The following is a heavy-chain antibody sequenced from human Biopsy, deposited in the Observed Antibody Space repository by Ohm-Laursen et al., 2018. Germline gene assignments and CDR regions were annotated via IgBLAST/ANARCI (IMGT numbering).Heavy chain of an antibody. V-gene: IGHV3-9*01. CDR1: GFRFDDYA. Sequence: SLRLSCSATGFRFDDYAMQWVRQAPGKGLEWVSGISWNSDDIGYADSVKGRFTISRDNARNALHLQMNSLRTEDTALYYCAKDLGLNYSDRFLFYYGMDVWGRGTTVTVSS. CDR3: AKDLGLNYSDRFLFYYGMDV. D-gene: IGHD4-17*01. J-gene: IGHJ6*02. CDR2: ISWNSDDI.